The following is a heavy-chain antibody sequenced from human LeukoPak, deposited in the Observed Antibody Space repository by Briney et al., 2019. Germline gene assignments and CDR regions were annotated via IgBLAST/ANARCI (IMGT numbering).Heavy chain of an antibody. D-gene: IGHD4-11*01. CDR3: AKDIDSNYVGWFDP. J-gene: IGHJ5*02. V-gene: IGHV3-23*01. CDR1: GFTFSSYA. Sequence: PGGSLRLSCAASGFTFSSYAMSWVRQAPGKGLEWVSAINGSGGSTYYADSVKGRFTISRDNSKNTLYLQMNSLRAEDTAVYYCAKDIDSNYVGWFDPWGQGTLVTVSS. CDR2: INGSGGST.